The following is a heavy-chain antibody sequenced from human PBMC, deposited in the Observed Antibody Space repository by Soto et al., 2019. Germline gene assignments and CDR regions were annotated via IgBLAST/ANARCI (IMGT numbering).Heavy chain of an antibody. J-gene: IGHJ3*02. D-gene: IGHD4-17*01. V-gene: IGHV3-7*01. CDR2: IKQDGSEK. CDR3: LVTTSAFDI. CDR1: GFTLSNFW. Sequence: EVQLVESGGDLAQPGGSLSLSCAASGFTLSNFWVNWVRQAPGKGLEWVANIKQDGSEKYYVDSVKGRFTISRDNTKNSLFLQMNNLRAEDTAVYYCLVTTSAFDIWGQGTTVTVSS.